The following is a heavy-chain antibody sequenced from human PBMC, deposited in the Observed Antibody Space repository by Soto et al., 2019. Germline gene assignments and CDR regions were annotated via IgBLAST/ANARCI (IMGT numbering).Heavy chain of an antibody. V-gene: IGHV5-51*01. CDR1: GYSFTSYW. D-gene: IGHD3-10*01. CDR2: IYPGDSDT. Sequence: GESLNISCKGSGYSFTSYWIGWVRQMPGKGLEWMGIIYPGDSDTRYSPSFQGQVTISADKSISTAYLQWSSLKASDTAMYYCARLGGDYYGSGSPLDYWGQGTLVTVSS. CDR3: ARLGGDYYGSGSPLDY. J-gene: IGHJ4*02.